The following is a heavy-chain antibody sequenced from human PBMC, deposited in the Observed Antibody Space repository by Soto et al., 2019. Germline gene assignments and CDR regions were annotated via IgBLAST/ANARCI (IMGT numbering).Heavy chain of an antibody. Sequence: ASVKVSCKASGYTFTSYYMHWVRQAPGQGLEWMGIINPSGGSTSYAQKFQGRVTMTRDTSTSTVYMELSSLRSEDTAVYYCARKSSSSPWPNWFDPWGQGTLVTVSS. CDR3: ARKSSSSPWPNWFDP. V-gene: IGHV1-46*01. CDR1: GYTFTSYY. CDR2: INPSGGST. J-gene: IGHJ5*02. D-gene: IGHD6-6*01.